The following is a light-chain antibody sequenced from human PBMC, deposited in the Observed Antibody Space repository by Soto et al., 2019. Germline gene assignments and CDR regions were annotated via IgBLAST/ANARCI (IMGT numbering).Light chain of an antibody. CDR2: GAS. J-gene: IGKJ1*01. CDR1: QSVSNNY. CDR3: QQYGSSGT. V-gene: IGKV3-20*01. Sequence: IVLTQSPGTLSLSPGERATLSCRASQSVSNNYLAWYQQKPGQAPRLLIYGASNMATGIPDRFSGSGSGTDFTLTISRLEPEDFAVYYCQQYGSSGTFGQGTKVDIK.